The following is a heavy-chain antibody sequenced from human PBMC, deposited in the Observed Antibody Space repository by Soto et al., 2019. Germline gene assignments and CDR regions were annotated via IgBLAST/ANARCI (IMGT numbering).Heavy chain of an antibody. V-gene: IGHV3-30*18. D-gene: IGHD6-13*01. CDR3: AKEPTIAAVNFEY. CDR2: VSSDGYTK. J-gene: IGHJ4*02. CDR1: GFTFSNYG. Sequence: QVQLVESGGGVVQPGWSLTLSCAASGFTFSNYGIHWVRQAPGKGLEWVAVVSSDGYTKYYADSLKGRFTISRDNSRNTLYLPMNSLSEQDTGTYYGAKEPTIAAVNFEYWGRGNLVIVSS.